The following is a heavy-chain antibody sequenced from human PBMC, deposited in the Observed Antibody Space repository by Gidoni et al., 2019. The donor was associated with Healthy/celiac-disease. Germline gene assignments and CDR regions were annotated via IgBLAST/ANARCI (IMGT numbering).Heavy chain of an antibody. D-gene: IGHD3-10*01. CDR3: ARGGYYYGSGSYYPQYYFDY. J-gene: IGHJ4*02. V-gene: IGHV3-66*01. Sequence: EVQLVESGGGLVQPGGSLRLSCAASGFTVSSNYMSWVRQAPGKGLEWVSVIYSGGSTYYADSVKGRFTSSRDNSKNTLYLQMNSLRAEDTAVYYCARGGYYYGSGSYYPQYYFDYWGQGTLVTVSS. CDR2: IYSGGST. CDR1: GFTVSSNY.